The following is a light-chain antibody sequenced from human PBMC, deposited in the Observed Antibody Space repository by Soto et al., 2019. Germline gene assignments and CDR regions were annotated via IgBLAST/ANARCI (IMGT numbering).Light chain of an antibody. CDR1: SSNIGSNT. CDR3: AAWDDGLNGVL. V-gene: IGLV1-44*01. Sequence: QPVLTQPPSASGTPGQRVTISCSGGSSNIGSNTVNWYQQLPGTAPKVLIYSDDQRPSGVPDRFSGSKSGTSASLAISGLQSDDEADYYCAAWDDGLNGVLFGGGTKLTVL. CDR2: SDD. J-gene: IGLJ2*01.